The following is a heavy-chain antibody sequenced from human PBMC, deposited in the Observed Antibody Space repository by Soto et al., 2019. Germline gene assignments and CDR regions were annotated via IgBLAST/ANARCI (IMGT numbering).Heavy chain of an antibody. CDR2: TYYRSKWYN. CDR3: SRSPVLRFLEWLSPGRADAFDI. J-gene: IGHJ3*02. D-gene: IGHD3-3*01. CDR1: GDSVSSNSAA. Sequence: SQTLSLTCAISGDSVSSNSAAWNWIRQSPSRGLEWLGRTYYRSKWYNDYAVSVKSRITINPDTSKNQFSLQLNSVTPEDTVVYYCSRSPVLRFLEWLSPGRADAFDIWGQGTMVTVSS. V-gene: IGHV6-1*01.